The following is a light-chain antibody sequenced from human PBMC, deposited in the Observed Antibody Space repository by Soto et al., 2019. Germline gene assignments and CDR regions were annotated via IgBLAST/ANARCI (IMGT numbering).Light chain of an antibody. CDR2: QTS. J-gene: IGKJ1*01. V-gene: IGKV3-11*01. Sequence: EVVLTQSPATLSLSPGERATLSCRASQYINTRLAWYQHRPGQAPRLLIYQTSLRAAGIPARFSASGSGTDFTLTITDVQPEDFALYYCHQRQSWPRTFGQGT. CDR3: HQRQSWPRT. CDR1: QYINTR.